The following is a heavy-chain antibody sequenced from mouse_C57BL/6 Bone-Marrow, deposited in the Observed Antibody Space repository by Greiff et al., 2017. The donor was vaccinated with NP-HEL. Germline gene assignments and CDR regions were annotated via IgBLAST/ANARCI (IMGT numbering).Heavy chain of an antibody. CDR1: GFNIKDDY. CDR3: TIDYLYAMDY. D-gene: IGHD5-5*01. Sequence: DVKLQESGAELVRPGASVKLSCTASGFNIKDDYMHWVKQRPEQGLEWIGWIDPENGDTEYASKFQGKATITADTSSNTAYLQLSSLTSEDTAVYYCTIDYLYAMDYWGQGTSVTVSS. CDR2: IDPENGDT. V-gene: IGHV14-4*01. J-gene: IGHJ4*01.